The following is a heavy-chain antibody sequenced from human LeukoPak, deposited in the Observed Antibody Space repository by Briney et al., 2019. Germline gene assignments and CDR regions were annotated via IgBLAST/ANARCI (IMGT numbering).Heavy chain of an antibody. Sequence: PGGSLRLSCAASGFTFSGYYMSWIRQAPGKGPEWVSFISGSGTTIYYADSVKGRFSISRDNAKNSVFLQMNSLRAEDTAVYYCARDTLDDYWGQGTLVTVSS. CDR3: ARDTLDDY. CDR1: GFTFSGYY. J-gene: IGHJ4*02. V-gene: IGHV3-11*01. CDR2: ISGSGTTI.